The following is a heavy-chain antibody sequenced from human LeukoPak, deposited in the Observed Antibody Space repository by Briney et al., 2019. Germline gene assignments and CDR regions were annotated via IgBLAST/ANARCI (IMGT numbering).Heavy chain of an antibody. D-gene: IGHD6-13*01. CDR3: ARVAEAAAFDS. Sequence: GGSLRLSCAASGFTFRSYSMNWVRQAPGKGLEWVSSISSSSRYIYYADSMKGRFTISRDNSKNSLYLQMNSLRAEDTAVCYCARVAEAAAFDSWGQGTLVTVSS. CDR1: GFTFRSYS. J-gene: IGHJ4*02. V-gene: IGHV3-21*06. CDR2: ISSSSRYI.